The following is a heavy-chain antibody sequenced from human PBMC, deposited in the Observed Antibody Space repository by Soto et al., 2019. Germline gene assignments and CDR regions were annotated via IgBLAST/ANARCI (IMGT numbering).Heavy chain of an antibody. CDR1: GYRFTNYW. D-gene: IGHD2-2*01. V-gene: IGHV5-51*01. CDR2: IYPGDSDT. J-gene: IGHJ4*02. Sequence: GESLTISCKGSGYRFTNYWIGWVRQMPGKGLEWMGIIYPGDSDTRYSPSFQGQVTISADKSINTAYLQWSSLKASDTAMYYCARDYCSGTTCYEIDYLGQGTQVTVSS. CDR3: ARDYCSGTTCYEIDY.